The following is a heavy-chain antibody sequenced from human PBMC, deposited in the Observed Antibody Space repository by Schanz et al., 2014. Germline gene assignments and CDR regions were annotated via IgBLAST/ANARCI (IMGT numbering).Heavy chain of an antibody. CDR2: ISGRDGST. CDR1: GFTFSSYD. Sequence: VQLVESGGGVVQPGRSLRLSCVASGFTFSSYDVFWVRQAPGKGLEWVSAISGRDGSTYYADSVRGRFTISRDNSKNTLYLQMNSLRAEDTAVYYCARDGYSVVVISPTESFDIWGQGTMVTVSP. J-gene: IGHJ3*02. CDR3: ARDGYSVVVISPTESFDI. V-gene: IGHV3-23*04. D-gene: IGHD2-21*01.